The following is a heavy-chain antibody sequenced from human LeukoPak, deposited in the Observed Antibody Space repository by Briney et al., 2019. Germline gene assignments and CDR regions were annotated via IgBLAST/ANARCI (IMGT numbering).Heavy chain of an antibody. CDR2: IYTSGSP. Sequence: SETLSLTCTVSGGSISSYYWGWIRQPAGKGLEWIGRIYTSGSPNYNPSLRSRVTISVDKSKNQFSLKLSSVTAADTAVYYCARGSSGWYYFDYWGQGTLVTVSS. CDR3: ARGSSGWYYFDY. D-gene: IGHD6-19*01. CDR1: GGSISSYY. V-gene: IGHV4-4*07. J-gene: IGHJ4*02.